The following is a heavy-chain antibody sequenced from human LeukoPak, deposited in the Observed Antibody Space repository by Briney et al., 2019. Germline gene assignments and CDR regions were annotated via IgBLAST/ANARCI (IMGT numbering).Heavy chain of an antibody. D-gene: IGHD3-22*01. CDR1: GFIFSSYG. CDR2: IRYDGINK. Sequence: GGSLRLSCAASGFIFSSYGMHWVRQAPGKGLEWVTFIRYDGINKYYADSVKGRFTVSRDNSKNTLYLQMNSLRAEDTAVYYCANYYDSSGYYYDFYFDYWGQGTLVTVPS. J-gene: IGHJ4*02. CDR3: ANYYDSSGYYYDFYFDY. V-gene: IGHV3-30*02.